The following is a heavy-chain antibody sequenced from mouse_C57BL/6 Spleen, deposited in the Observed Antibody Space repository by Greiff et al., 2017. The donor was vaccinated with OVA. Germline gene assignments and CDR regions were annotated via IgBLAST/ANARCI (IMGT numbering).Heavy chain of an antibody. V-gene: IGHV2-5*01. D-gene: IGHD2-3*01. CDR2: IWRGGST. J-gene: IGHJ4*01. CDR3: AKIRHDGYYRDYAMDY. CDR1: GFSLTSYG. Sequence: QVQLQQSGPGLVQPSQSLSITCTVSGFSLTSYGVHWVRQSPGKGLEWLGVIWRGGSTDYNAAFMSRLSITKDNSKSQVFFKMNSLQADDTAIYYGAKIRHDGYYRDYAMDYWGQGTSVTVSS.